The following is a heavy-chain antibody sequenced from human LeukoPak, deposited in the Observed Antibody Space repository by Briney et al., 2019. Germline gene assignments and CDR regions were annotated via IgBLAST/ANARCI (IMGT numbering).Heavy chain of an antibody. CDR2: MNPNSGNA. Sequence: ASVKVSCKAFGYTFTTYDINWVRQATGQGLEWMGWMNPNSGNAGYAQKFQGRVTMTRDISINTAYMELSGLRYEDTAVYYCARHTAVLPGDYWGQGTLVTVSS. CDR1: GYTFTTYD. CDR3: ARHTAVLPGDY. J-gene: IGHJ4*02. D-gene: IGHD5-18*01. V-gene: IGHV1-8*01.